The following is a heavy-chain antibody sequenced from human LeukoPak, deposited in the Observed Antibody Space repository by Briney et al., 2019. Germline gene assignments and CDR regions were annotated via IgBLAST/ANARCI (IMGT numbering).Heavy chain of an antibody. D-gene: IGHD1-26*01. Sequence: GGSLRLSCAASGFTFSSYNMNWVRQAPGKALEWVSSITSSGAYIFYADSVKGRFTISRDNAKDSLYLQMNSLGPEDTAVYYCARDPYSGNYGNYYYYYMDVWGKGTTVTISS. CDR1: GFTFSSYN. V-gene: IGHV3-21*01. CDR3: ARDPYSGNYGNYYYYYMDV. CDR2: ITSSGAYI. J-gene: IGHJ6*03.